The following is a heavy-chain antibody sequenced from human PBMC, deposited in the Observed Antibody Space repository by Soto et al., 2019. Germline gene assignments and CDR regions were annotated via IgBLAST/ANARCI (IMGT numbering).Heavy chain of an antibody. CDR1: GFTFSSYV. V-gene: IGHV3-30-3*01. Sequence: HPGGSLRLSCAASGFTFSSYVMHWVRQAPGKGLEWVAVISYDGSSNYYADSVKGRFTISRDNSKNTLYLQMNGLRGEDTAVYYYARGAHIVAVTAPYWGQGTLVTVSS. CDR3: ARGAHIVAVTAPY. D-gene: IGHD2-21*02. J-gene: IGHJ4*02. CDR2: ISYDGSSN.